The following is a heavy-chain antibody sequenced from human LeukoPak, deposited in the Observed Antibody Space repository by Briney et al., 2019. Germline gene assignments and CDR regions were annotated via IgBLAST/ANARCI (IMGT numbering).Heavy chain of an antibody. J-gene: IGHJ4*02. D-gene: IGHD1-1*01. CDR3: ARQINNWYPKAFDY. V-gene: IGHV4-59*08. CDR1: GGSISSYY. Sequence: PSETLSLTCTVSGGSISSYYWSWIRQPPGKGLEWIGYIYYSGSTNYNPSLKSRVTISVDTSKNQFSLKLSSVTAADTAVYYCARQINNWYPKAFDYWGQGTLVTVSS. CDR2: IYYSGST.